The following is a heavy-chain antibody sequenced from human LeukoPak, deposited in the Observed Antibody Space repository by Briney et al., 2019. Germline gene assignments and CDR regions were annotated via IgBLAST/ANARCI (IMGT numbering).Heavy chain of an antibody. Sequence: GGSLRLSCAASGFTFNHYGMSWVRQAPGKGLEWVSSISGSGGSTYYADSVKGRFTISRDNSKNTLHLQVNSLRAEDTAVYYCAKDERRGGPDDYWGQGTLVTVSS. J-gene: IGHJ4*02. V-gene: IGHV3-23*01. CDR2: ISGSGGST. CDR3: AKDERRGGPDDY. D-gene: IGHD1-1*01. CDR1: GFTFNHYG.